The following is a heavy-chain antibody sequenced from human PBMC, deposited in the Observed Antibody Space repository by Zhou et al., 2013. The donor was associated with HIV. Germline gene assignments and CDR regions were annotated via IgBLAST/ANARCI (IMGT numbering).Heavy chain of an antibody. CDR2: IVPFFHTA. Sequence: QVQLVQSGAEVKKPGSSVKVSCKASGGSFKNIGISWVRQAPGQGLQWIGGIVPFFHTANYAQKFQDRVTMTTDESTRTAFMDLRSLRSDDTAIYYCARDLHPYCSSTSCSPGGDVWGKGDHGSPSPQ. D-gene: IGHD2-2*01. V-gene: IGHV1-69*05. CDR3: ARDLHPYCSSTSCSPGGDV. CDR1: GGSFKNIG. J-gene: IGHJ6*04.